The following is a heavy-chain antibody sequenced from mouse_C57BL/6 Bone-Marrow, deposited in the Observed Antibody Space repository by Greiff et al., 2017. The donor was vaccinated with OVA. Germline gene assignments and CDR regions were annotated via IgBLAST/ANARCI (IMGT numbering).Heavy chain of an antibody. V-gene: IGHV1-59*01. J-gene: IGHJ4*01. CDR1: GYTFTSYW. Sequence: QVQLQQPGAELVRPGTSVKLSCKASGYTFTSYWMHWVKQRPGQGLEWIGVIDPSDSYTNYNQKFKGKATLTVDTSSSTAYMQLSSLTSDDSAVYYCARSGWGAMDYWGQGTSVTVSS. CDR3: ARSGWGAMDY. CDR2: IDPSDSYT. D-gene: IGHD1-1*02.